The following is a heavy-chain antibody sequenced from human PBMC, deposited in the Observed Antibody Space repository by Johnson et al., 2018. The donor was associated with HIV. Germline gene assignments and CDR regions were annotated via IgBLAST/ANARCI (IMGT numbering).Heavy chain of an antibody. CDR1: GFTFITSA. D-gene: IGHD3-3*01. CDR3: AREAYYARAFDL. Sequence: QVQQVVSVGDFVQPGRSLRLSCSTSGFTFITSAMHWVRQAPGKGLKWVATLSYDGINNYYADSLKGRFAISRDNSRNTPDLRMDSLRVEDTAVYYCAREAYYARAFDLWGQGTMVTVSS. CDR2: LSYDGINN. J-gene: IGHJ3*01. V-gene: IGHV3-30*09.